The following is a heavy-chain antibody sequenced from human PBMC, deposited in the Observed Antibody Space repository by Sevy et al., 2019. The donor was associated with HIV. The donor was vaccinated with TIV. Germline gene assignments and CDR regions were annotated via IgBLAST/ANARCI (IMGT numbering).Heavy chain of an antibody. CDR3: ANDSDSSGYSHP. J-gene: IGHJ5*02. D-gene: IGHD3-22*01. CDR2: IYYSGST. CDR1: GGSISSGGYY. V-gene: IGHV4-31*01. Sequence: SETLSLTCTVSGGSISSGGYYWSWIRQHPGKGLEWIGYIYYSGSTYYNPSLKSPVTISVDTSKNQFSRKLSSVTAADTAVYYCANDSDSSGYSHPWGQGTLVTVSS.